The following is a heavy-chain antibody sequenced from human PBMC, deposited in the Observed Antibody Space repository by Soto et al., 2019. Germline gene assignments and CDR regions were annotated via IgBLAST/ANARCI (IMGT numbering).Heavy chain of an antibody. D-gene: IGHD5-18*01. Sequence: QVQLVQSGAEVKKPGSSVKVSCKASGGTFSSYTISWVRQAPGQGLEWMGRIIPILGIANYAQKFQGRVTMSADNSTSPAYMELSSLRSEDTAVYYCARDGKNSYGCGDYYYYGMDVWGQGTTVTVSS. J-gene: IGHJ6*02. CDR2: IIPILGIA. V-gene: IGHV1-69*08. CDR1: GGTFSSYT. CDR3: ARDGKNSYGCGDYYYYGMDV.